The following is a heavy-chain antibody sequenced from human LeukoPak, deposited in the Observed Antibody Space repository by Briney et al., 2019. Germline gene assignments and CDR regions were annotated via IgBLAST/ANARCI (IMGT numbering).Heavy chain of an antibody. Sequence: GGSLRLSCAASGFTLDDYGMSWVRQAPGKGLEWVSGINWNGNSTGYADSAKGRFTISRDNAKNSLYLQMNSLRAEDTALYYCARPPTVTTWVFDSWGQGTLVTVSS. V-gene: IGHV3-20*04. D-gene: IGHD4-17*01. CDR3: ARPPTVTTWVFDS. CDR1: GFTLDDYG. J-gene: IGHJ4*02. CDR2: INWNGNST.